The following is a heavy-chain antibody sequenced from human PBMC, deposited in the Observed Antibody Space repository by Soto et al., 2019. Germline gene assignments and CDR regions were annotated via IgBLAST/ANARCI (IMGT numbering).Heavy chain of an antibody. CDR2: INHSGST. J-gene: IGHJ3*02. CDR1: GGSFSGYY. Sequence: QVQLQQWGAGLVRPSETLSLTCAVSGGSFSGYYWNWLRQPPGKGREWSGEINHSGSTDYNPSLKSRITISVDTSKRQISLKLSSVTAADTGVYYCAGETSDYDILTGPTTFDIWGQGTMVTVSS. CDR3: AGETSDYDILTGPTTFDI. D-gene: IGHD3-9*01. V-gene: IGHV4-34*02.